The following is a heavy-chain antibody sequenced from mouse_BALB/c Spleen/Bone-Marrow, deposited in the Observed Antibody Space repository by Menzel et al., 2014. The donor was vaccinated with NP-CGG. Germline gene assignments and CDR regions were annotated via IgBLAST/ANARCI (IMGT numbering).Heavy chain of an antibody. V-gene: IGHV5-12-2*01. J-gene: IGHJ4*01. CDR1: GFTFIAYT. Sequence: EVHLVESGGGLVEPGGSLKLSCAASGFTFIAYTMSWVRQTPEKRLEWVAYINNGGGSTYYPDTVKGRFTISRDNTKTTLYLQMSSLKSEDTAMYYCARHGEERPVLAMDYWGQGTSVTVSS. CDR3: ARHGEERPVLAMDY. CDR2: INNGGGST. D-gene: IGHD2-14*01.